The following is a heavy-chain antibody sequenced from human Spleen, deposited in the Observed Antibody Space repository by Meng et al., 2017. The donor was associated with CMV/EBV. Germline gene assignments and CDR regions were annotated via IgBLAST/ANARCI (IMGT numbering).Heavy chain of an antibody. V-gene: IGHV4-34*01. Sequence: QVHIHQWGAGLLKPAETLSLTCAVYGGSFSGYYWSWIRQPPGKGLEWIGEINHSGSTNYNPSLKSRVTISVDTSKNQFSLKLSSVTAADTAVYYCARIGPTWYSSSWYVDYWGQGTLVTVSS. CDR1: GGSFSGYY. D-gene: IGHD6-13*01. J-gene: IGHJ4*02. CDR3: ARIGPTWYSSSWYVDY. CDR2: INHSGST.